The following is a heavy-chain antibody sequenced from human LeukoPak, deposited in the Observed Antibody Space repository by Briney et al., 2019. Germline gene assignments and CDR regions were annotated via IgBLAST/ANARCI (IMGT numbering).Heavy chain of an antibody. Sequence: SVKVSCKASGYTFTSYGISWVRQAPGQGLEWMGGIIPIFGTANYAQKFQGRVTITADESTSTAYMELSSLRSEDTAVYYCARSSIAAAGTGDYYYYYGMDVWGQGTTVTVSS. CDR3: ARSSIAAAGTGDYYYYYGMDV. V-gene: IGHV1-69*13. J-gene: IGHJ6*02. D-gene: IGHD6-13*01. CDR1: GYTFTSYG. CDR2: IIPIFGTA.